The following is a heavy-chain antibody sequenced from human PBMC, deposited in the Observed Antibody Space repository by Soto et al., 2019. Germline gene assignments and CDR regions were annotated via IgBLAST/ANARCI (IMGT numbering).Heavy chain of an antibody. V-gene: IGHV3-66*01. CDR3: ARGADSCHVPKDYFDS. CDR1: GFTVSNNY. D-gene: IGHD5-12*01. J-gene: IGHJ4*02. Sequence: EVQLVESGGGLVQPGGSLRLSCAASGFTVSNNYMRWVRQAPGKGLEWVSVIHSGGSTYYADYVKGRLAISRDNSKNTLNLQMNTLRAEDTAVYYCARGADSCHVPKDYFDSWGQGTLASVSS. CDR2: IHSGGST.